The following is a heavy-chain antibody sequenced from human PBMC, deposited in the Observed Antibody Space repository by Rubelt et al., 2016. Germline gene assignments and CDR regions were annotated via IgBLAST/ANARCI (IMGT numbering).Heavy chain of an antibody. CDR1: GYTFTGYY. J-gene: IGHJ4*02. CDR2: INPHSGGT. D-gene: IGHD2-2*01. Sequence: GAEVKKPGASVKVSCKASGYTFTGYYMHWVRQAPGQGLEWMGWINPHSGGTNYAQKFQGRVTMTRDTSISTAYMELSRLRSDDTAVYYCAREGSSTSCLVDYWGQGTLVTVSS. V-gene: IGHV1-2*02. CDR3: AREGSSTSCLVDY.